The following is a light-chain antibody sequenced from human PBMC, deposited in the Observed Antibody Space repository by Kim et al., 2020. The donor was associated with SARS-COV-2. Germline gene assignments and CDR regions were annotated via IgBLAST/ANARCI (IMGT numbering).Light chain of an antibody. CDR2: DAS. J-gene: IGKJ3*01. Sequence: EIVLTQSPATLSLSPGERATLSCRASQSVSSYLAWYQQKPGQAPRLLIYDASNRATGLPARFSGSGSGTDFTLTISSLEPEDFAVYYCQQRSNWPPIFTFGPGTKVDIK. CDR1: QSVSSY. V-gene: IGKV3-11*01. CDR3: QQRSNWPPIFT.